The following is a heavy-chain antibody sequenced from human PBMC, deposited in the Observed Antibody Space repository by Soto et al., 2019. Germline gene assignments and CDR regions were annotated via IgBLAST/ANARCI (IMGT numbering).Heavy chain of an antibody. V-gene: IGHV1-2*02. J-gene: IGHJ5*02. D-gene: IGHD2-8*01. CDR3: ARDLIGVSPWFHP. Sequence: ASVKVSCKAFGYSFTGYYMHWVRQAPGQGLEWMGWINPNSGGTNSAQKFQGRVTMTRDTSISTAYMELSSLTSDDTAAYYCARDLIGVSPWFHPWGQGTLFTLS. CDR2: INPNSGGT. CDR1: GYSFTGYY.